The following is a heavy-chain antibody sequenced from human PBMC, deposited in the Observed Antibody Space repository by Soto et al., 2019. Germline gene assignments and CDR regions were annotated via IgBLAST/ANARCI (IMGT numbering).Heavy chain of an antibody. CDR2: ISAYNGNT. V-gene: IGHV1-18*04. CDR1: GYTFTSYG. J-gene: IGHJ3*02. CDR3: WRRNYVRRDPFDI. D-gene: IGHD3-10*02. Sequence: ASVKVSCKASGYTFTSYGISGLRQAPGQGLEWMGWISAYNGNTTYAQKLQGSFTMTTDKSTSTAYMELRSLRSDDAGGYYCWRRNYVRRDPFDIWGQGTMVTVSS.